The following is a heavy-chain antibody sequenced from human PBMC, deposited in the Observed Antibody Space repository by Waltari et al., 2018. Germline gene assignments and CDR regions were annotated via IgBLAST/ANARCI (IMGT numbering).Heavy chain of an antibody. CDR2: IIPICGTA. J-gene: IGHJ6*02. CDR3: ARALDCSGGSCYRVSGMDV. CDR1: GGTFSSYA. Sequence: QVQLVQSGAAVTKPGSSVKVSCKASGGTFSSYATTWVRQAPGQGLEWMGGIIPICGTANYAQKFQGRVTITTDESTSTAYMELSSLRSEDTAVYYCARALDCSGGSCYRVSGMDVWGQGTTVTVSS. D-gene: IGHD2-15*01. V-gene: IGHV1-69*05.